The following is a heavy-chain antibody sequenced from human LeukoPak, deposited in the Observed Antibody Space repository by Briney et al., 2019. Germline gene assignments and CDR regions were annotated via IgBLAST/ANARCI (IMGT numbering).Heavy chain of an antibody. V-gene: IGHV3-21*01. J-gene: IGHJ6*03. CDR3: ARDYYYGSGSLHYYYYYMDV. CDR2: ISSSSSYI. CDR1: GFTFSSYS. D-gene: IGHD3-10*01. Sequence: GGSLRLSCAASGFTFSSYSMNWVRQAPGKGLEWVSSISSSSSYIYYAGSVKGRFTISRDNAKNSLYLQMNSLRAEDTAVYYCARDYYYGSGSLHYYYYYMDVWGKGTTVTVSS.